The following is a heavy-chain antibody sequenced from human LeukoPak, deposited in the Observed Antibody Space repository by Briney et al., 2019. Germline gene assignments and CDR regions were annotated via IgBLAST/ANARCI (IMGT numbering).Heavy chain of an antibody. V-gene: IGHV3-66*01. J-gene: IGHJ4*02. Sequence: GGSLRLSCAASGFTVSSNFMSWVRQAPGKGLEWVSVIYSGGSTYYADSVKGRFTISRDNAKKSLYLQMNSLRAEDTAIYYCARGVVPPPYWGQGTLVTVSS. D-gene: IGHD2-2*01. CDR1: GFTVSSNF. CDR2: IYSGGST. CDR3: ARGVVPPPY.